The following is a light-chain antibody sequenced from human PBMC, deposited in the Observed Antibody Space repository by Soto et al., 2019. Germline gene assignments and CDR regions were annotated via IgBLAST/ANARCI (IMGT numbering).Light chain of an antibody. CDR3: QSYDSSLSGSRV. Sequence: QAVLTQPPPVSGAPGQRVTISCTGSSFNIGAGYDVHWYQQLPGTAPKLLIYGNSNRPSGVPDRFSGSKSGTSASLAITGLQAEDEADYYCQSYDSSLSGSRVFGTGTTVTVL. CDR1: SFNIGAGYD. V-gene: IGLV1-40*01. J-gene: IGLJ1*01. CDR2: GNS.